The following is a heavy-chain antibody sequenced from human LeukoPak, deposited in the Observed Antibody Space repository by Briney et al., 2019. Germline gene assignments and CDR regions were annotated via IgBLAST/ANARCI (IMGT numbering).Heavy chain of an antibody. J-gene: IGHJ4*02. CDR1: GFTFSDYE. CDR3: ARVSGSGWHFDY. Sequence: GGSLRLSCAPSGFTFSDYEMNWVRQAPGKGLEWVSFISSSGVLIYYADSVKGRFTISRDNAKNSLYLQLNSLRVEDTAVYYCARVSGSGWHFDYWGQGSLVTVSS. V-gene: IGHV3-48*03. D-gene: IGHD6-19*01. CDR2: ISSSGVLI.